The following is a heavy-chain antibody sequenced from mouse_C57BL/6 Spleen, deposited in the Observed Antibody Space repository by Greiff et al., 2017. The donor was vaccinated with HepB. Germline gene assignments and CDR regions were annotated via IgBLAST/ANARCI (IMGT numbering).Heavy chain of an antibody. D-gene: IGHD2-5*01. J-gene: IGHJ2*01. CDR1: GYTFTSYT. V-gene: IGHV1-4*01. CDR2: INPSSGYT. CDR3: ARSHYSNYYFDY. Sequence: VQLQQSGAELARPGASVKMSCKASGYTFTSYTMHWVKQRPGQGLEWIGYINPSSGYTKYNQKFKDKATLTADKSSSTAYMQLSSLTSEDSAVYYCARSHYSNYYFDYWGQGTTLTVSS.